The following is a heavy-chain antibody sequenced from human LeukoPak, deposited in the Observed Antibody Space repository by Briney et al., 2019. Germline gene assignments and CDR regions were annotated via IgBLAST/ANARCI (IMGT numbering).Heavy chain of an antibody. CDR2: IYYSGST. D-gene: IGHD2-15*01. J-gene: IGHJ4*02. CDR3: ARLLGGDFDY. Sequence: PSETLSLTCTVSGGSISSYYWSWIRQPPGKGLEWIGYIYYSGSTNYTPSLKSRVTISVDTSKNQFSLKPSSVTAADTAVYYCARLLGGDFDYWGQGTLVTVSS. CDR1: GGSISSYY. V-gene: IGHV4-59*08.